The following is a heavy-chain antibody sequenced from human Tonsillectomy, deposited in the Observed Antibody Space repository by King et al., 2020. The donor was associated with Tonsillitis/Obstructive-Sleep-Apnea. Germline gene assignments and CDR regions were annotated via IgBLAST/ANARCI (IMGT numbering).Heavy chain of an antibody. J-gene: IGHJ4*02. V-gene: IGHV3-64*01. CDR3: AGDRSYGSGSNFDH. CDR2: ISSNGGST. D-gene: IGHD3-10*01. Sequence: VQLVESGGGLVQPGGSLRLSCAASGFTFSSYGMHWVRQAPGKGLEYVSAISSNGGSTYYGNSVKGRFTISRDNSKNTLFLQMGSLRAEDMGVYYCAGDRSYGSGSNFDHWGQETLVTVSS. CDR1: GFTFSSYG.